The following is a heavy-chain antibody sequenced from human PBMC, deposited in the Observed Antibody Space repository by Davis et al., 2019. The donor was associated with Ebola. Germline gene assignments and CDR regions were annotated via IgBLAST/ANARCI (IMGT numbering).Heavy chain of an antibody. J-gene: IGHJ5*02. CDR1: GGSISSSNW. CDR3: ARLAYCGGDCYKYNWFDP. V-gene: IGHV4-4*02. CDR2: IYHSGST. Sequence: MPSETLSLTCAVSGGSISSSNWRSCVRQPPGTSLEWIGEIYHSGSTNYNPSLKSRVTISVDKSKNQFSLKLSSVTAADTAVYYCARLAYCGGDCYKYNWFDPWGQGTLVTVSS. D-gene: IGHD2-21*01.